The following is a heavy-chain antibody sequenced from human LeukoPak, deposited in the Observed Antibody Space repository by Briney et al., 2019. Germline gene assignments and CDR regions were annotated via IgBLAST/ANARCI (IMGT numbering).Heavy chain of an antibody. D-gene: IGHD3-10*01. CDR1: GGSFSGYY. CDR3: ARAYGSGTAADY. Sequence: SETLSLTCAVYGGSFSGYYWSWIRQPPGKGLEWIGEINHSGSTNYNPSLKSRVTISVDTSKNQFSLKLNSVTAADTAVYYCARAYGSGTAADYWGQGTLVTVSS. V-gene: IGHV4-34*01. CDR2: INHSGST. J-gene: IGHJ4*02.